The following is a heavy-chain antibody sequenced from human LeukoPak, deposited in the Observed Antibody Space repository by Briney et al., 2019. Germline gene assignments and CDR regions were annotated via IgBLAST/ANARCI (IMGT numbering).Heavy chain of an antibody. CDR1: GFTFSSYE. Sequence: GGSLRLSCAPSGFTFSSYEMNCLRQAPGKGLEWVTYISSSGSTIYYADSVKGRFTISRDNAKNSLYLQMNSLRAEDTAVYYCARDSGRHGFDYWGQGTLVTVSS. J-gene: IGHJ4*02. V-gene: IGHV3-48*03. CDR3: ARDSGRHGFDY. CDR2: ISSSGSTI. D-gene: IGHD3-10*01.